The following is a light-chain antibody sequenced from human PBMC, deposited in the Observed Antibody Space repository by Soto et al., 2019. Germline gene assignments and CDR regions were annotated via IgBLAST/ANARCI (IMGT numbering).Light chain of an antibody. CDR3: QQSYSTTWT. J-gene: IGKJ1*01. CDR1: QGISTY. CDR2: AAS. V-gene: IGKV1-39*01. Sequence: DIQMTQSPSSLSASVGDRVTITCRASQGISTYLNWYQKKPGKATKLLIYAASSLQSGVPSRVSGSGSETDVTLTISSLQPEDFATYSGQQSYSTTWTFGQGTKVDIK.